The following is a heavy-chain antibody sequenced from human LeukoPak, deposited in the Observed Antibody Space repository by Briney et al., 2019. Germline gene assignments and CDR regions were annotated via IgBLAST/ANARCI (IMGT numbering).Heavy chain of an antibody. Sequence: PGGSLRLSCAASGFTFSSYAMHWVRQAPGKGLEWVAVISYDGSNKYYADSVKGRFTISRDNSKNTLYLQMNSLRAEDTAVYYCARPGGFLEWLENAFDIWGQGTMVTVSS. CDR1: GFTFSSYA. V-gene: IGHV3-30-3*01. D-gene: IGHD3-3*01. CDR3: ARPGGFLEWLENAFDI. J-gene: IGHJ3*02. CDR2: ISYDGSNK.